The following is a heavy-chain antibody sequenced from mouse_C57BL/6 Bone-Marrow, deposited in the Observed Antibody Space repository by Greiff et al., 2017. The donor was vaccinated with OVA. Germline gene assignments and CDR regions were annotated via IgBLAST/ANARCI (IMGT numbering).Heavy chain of an antibody. CDR1: GYSFTGYY. CDR3: ARGRVYYYGSR. Sequence: VQLQQSGPELVKPGASVKISCKASGYSFTGYYMNWVKQSPEKSLEWIGEINPSTGGTTYNQKFKAKATLTVDKSSSTAYMQLKSLTSEDSAVYYCARGRVYYYGSRWGQGTLVTVSA. D-gene: IGHD1-1*01. V-gene: IGHV1-42*01. J-gene: IGHJ3*01. CDR2: INPSTGGT.